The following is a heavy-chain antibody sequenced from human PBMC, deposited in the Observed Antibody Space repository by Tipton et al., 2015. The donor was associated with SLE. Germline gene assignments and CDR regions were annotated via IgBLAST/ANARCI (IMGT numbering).Heavy chain of an antibody. J-gene: IGHJ4*02. D-gene: IGHD6-19*01. CDR2: INHSGST. CDR3: AREGAVAGLPFDY. CDR1: GGSISSYY. Sequence: TLSLTCTVSGGSISSYYWSWIRQPPGKGLEWIGEINHSGSTNYNPSLKSRVTISVDRSKNQFSLKLSSVTAADTAVYYCAREGAVAGLPFDYWGQGTLVTVSS. V-gene: IGHV4-59*01.